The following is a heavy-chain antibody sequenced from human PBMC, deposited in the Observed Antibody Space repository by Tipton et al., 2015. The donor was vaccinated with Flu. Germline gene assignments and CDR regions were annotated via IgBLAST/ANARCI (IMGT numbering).Heavy chain of an antibody. D-gene: IGHD3-22*01. V-gene: IGHV3-21*01. Sequence: SLRLSCAASGFTFSSYSMNWVRQAPGKGLEWVSSISSSSSYIYYADSVKGRFTISRDNAKNSLYLQMNSLRAEDTAVYYCARSTHYYDSSGYSHPADYWGQGTLVTVSS. CDR1: GFTFSSYS. CDR3: ARSTHYYDSSGYSHPADY. CDR2: ISSSSSYI. J-gene: IGHJ4*02.